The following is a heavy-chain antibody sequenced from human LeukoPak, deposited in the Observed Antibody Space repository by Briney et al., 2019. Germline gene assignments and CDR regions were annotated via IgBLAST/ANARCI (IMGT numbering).Heavy chain of an antibody. D-gene: IGHD2-2*01. CDR2: ISSSSSYI. CDR1: GFTFSSYS. V-gene: IGHV3-21*01. J-gene: IGHJ6*02. CDR3: AREPPHCSSTSCRALCYYYGMDV. Sequence: NSGGSLRLSCAASGFTFSSYSMSWVRQAPGKGLEWVSSISSSSSYIYYADSVKGRFTISRDNAKNSLYLQMNSLRAEDTAVYYCAREPPHCSSTSCRALCYYYGMDVWGQGTTVTVSS.